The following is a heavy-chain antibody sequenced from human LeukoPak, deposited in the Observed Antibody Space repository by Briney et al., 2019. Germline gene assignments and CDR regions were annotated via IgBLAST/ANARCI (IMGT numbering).Heavy chain of an antibody. CDR3: ARETHGDFDY. D-gene: IGHD4-17*01. Sequence: GGSLRLSCAASGFTFSGSVMHWVRQASGKGLEWVGRIRSKANSYATAYAASVKGRFTISRDDSKNTAYLQMNSLRAEDTAVYYCARETHGDFDYWGQGTLVTVSS. V-gene: IGHV3-73*01. CDR1: GFTFSGSV. J-gene: IGHJ4*02. CDR2: IRSKANSYAT.